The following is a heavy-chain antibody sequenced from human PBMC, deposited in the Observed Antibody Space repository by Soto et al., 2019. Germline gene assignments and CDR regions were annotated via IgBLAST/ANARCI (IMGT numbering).Heavy chain of an antibody. D-gene: IGHD5-12*01. CDR1: GFSLSTSGVG. J-gene: IGHJ4*02. CDR3: ARSRRGGYNNGYYFYY. V-gene: IGHV2-5*01. CDR2: IYWNDDK. Sequence: SGPTLVNPTQTLTLTCTFSGFSLSTSGVGVGWIRQPPGKALEWLALIYWNDDKRYSPSLKSRLTITKDTSKNQVVLTMTNMDPVDTATYYCARSRRGGYNNGYYFYYWGQGTLFTVSS.